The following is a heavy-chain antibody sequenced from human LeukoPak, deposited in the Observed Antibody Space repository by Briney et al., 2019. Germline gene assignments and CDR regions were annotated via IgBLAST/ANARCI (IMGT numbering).Heavy chain of an antibody. CDR2: ISTNGGSR. Sequence: GGSLRLSCSASGFTFSLYAIHWVRQAPGKRLEYVSAISTNGGSRYYADSVRGRFTISRDNSKNTLYLQMSSLRAEDTAVYYCVKELSSGSYDYWGQGTLVTVSS. CDR1: GFTFSLYA. J-gene: IGHJ4*02. D-gene: IGHD1-26*01. V-gene: IGHV3-64D*09. CDR3: VKELSSGSYDY.